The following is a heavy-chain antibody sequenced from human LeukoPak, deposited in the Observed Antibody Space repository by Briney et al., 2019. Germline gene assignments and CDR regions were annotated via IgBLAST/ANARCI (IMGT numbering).Heavy chain of an antibody. CDR1: GASISSYY. CDR2: IYYSGST. V-gene: IGHV4-59*01. D-gene: IGHD1-14*01. J-gene: IGHJ3*01. Sequence: SETLSLTCIVSGASISSYYWSWIRQPPGKGLEWTGYIYYSGSTNYNPSLKSRVTISVDTSKNHFSLKLTSVTAADTAVYYCARNWAETSGPYAFDFWGQGTMVTVSS. CDR3: ARNWAETSGPYAFDF.